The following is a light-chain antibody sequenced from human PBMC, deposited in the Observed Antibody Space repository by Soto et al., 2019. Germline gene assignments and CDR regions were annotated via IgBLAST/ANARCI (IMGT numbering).Light chain of an antibody. CDR1: QSVSSSY. CDR3: QQYNSYSWT. CDR2: GAS. Sequence: EIVLTQSPGTLSLSPGERATLSCRASQSVSSSYLAWYQQKPGQAPRLLIYGASSRATGIPERFSGSGSGTDFTLTISSLQPDDFATYYCQQYNSYSWTFGQGTKVEIK. J-gene: IGKJ1*01. V-gene: IGKV3-20*01.